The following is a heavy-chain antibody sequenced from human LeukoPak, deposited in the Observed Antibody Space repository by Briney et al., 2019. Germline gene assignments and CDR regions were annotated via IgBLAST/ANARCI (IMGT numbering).Heavy chain of an antibody. CDR3: ARDFGRYGDYYYYMDV. CDR2: IYYSGST. V-gene: IGHV4-59*01. D-gene: IGHD4-17*01. J-gene: IGHJ6*03. CDR1: GGSFSGYY. Sequence: SETLSLTCAVYGGSFSGYYWSWIRQPPGKGLEWIGYIYYSGSTNYNPSLKSRVTISVDTSKNQFSLKLSSVTAADTAVYYCARDFGRYGDYYYYMDVWGKGTTVTISS.